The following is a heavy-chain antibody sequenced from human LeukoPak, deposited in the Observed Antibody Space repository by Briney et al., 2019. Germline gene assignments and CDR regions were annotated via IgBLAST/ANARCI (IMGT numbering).Heavy chain of an antibody. CDR1: GGSISSSTYY. D-gene: IGHD1-26*01. V-gene: IGHV4-39*01. CDR3: ARQGVGATDC. J-gene: IGHJ4*02. CDR2: ITYSGST. Sequence: PSETLSLTCTVSGGSISSSTYYWAWIRQSPGTGLEWIGSITYSGSTYYNPSLESRVTISVDTSKNQFSLRLISVTAVDTAVYYCARQGVGATDCWGQGTLVTVSS.